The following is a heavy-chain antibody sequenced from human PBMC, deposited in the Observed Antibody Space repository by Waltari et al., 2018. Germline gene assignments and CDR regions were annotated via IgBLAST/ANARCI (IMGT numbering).Heavy chain of an antibody. V-gene: IGHV4-39*01. J-gene: IGHJ4*02. CDR3: ARHVGEATTFDY. CDR2: IHYSGST. CDR1: GGSISTSRYY. D-gene: IGHD1-26*01. Sequence: QLQLQESGPGLVKPSETLSHTCSVSGGSISTSRYYWGWIRQPPGKGLEWIGSIHYSGSTYYNPSLKSRVTISVDTSKNQFSLRLTSVTAADTAVYYCARHVGEATTFDYWGQGTLVTVSS.